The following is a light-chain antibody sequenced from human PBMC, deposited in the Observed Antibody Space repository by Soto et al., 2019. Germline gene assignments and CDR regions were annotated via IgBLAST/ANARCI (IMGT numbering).Light chain of an antibody. J-gene: IGLJ1*01. CDR3: CAYTSTSALYV. V-gene: IGLV2-14*01. CDR2: EVS. CDR1: SHDIGGYKY. Sequence: QSALTQPASVSGSPGQSITISCTGTSHDIGGYKYDSWYQQHPGKAPKLMIYEVSNRPSGVSNRFSGSKSGNTASLTISGLQTEDEADYYCCAYTSTSALYVFGTGTKLTVL.